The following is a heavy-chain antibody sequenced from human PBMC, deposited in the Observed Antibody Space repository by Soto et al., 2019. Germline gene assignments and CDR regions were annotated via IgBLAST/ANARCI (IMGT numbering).Heavy chain of an antibody. CDR2: IGRGFNI. Sequence: EVQLVESGGGLVQPGGSLRLSCAASGFTFSTYSMNWVRQAPGKGLEWVSYIGRGFNIYYADSVKGRFTISRDNARNSLYLQMNSLRDEDTAEYYCTRDKGIAYAMDVWGQGTTVTVSS. CDR3: TRDKGIAYAMDV. V-gene: IGHV3-48*02. D-gene: IGHD6-13*01. J-gene: IGHJ6*02. CDR1: GFTFSTYS.